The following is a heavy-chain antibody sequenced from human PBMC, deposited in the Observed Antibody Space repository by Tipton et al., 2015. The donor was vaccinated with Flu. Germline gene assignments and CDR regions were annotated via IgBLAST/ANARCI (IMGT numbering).Heavy chain of an antibody. CDR2: VFHSGTT. D-gene: IGHD1-1*01. J-gene: IGHJ4*02. Sequence: PSLTCNVSGDSIRTSGHYWGWVRQPPGKEPEWIGSVFHSGTTYYSLSLERRTTISIDTSKNQFSLSLRSVTAADAAVYYCTRQLEAATRSSNWGQGTLVTVSS. CDR1: GDSIRTSGHY. V-gene: IGHV4-39*07. CDR3: TRQLEAATRSSN.